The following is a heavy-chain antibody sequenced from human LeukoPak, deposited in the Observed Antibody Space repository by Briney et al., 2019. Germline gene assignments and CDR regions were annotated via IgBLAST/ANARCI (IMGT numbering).Heavy chain of an antibody. CDR2: ISVSGGST. J-gene: IGHJ4*02. V-gene: IGHV3-23*01. CDR1: GLPFSSYA. D-gene: IGHD1-26*01. CDR3: AKTRGTNSPKPFDY. Sequence: GGSLSPSCSASGLPFSSYALGWVRPAPRRGLEWVSAISVSGGSTYYADSVKGRFTISRDNSKNTLYLQMNSLRAEDTAVYYCAKTRGTNSPKPFDYWGQGTMVTVSS.